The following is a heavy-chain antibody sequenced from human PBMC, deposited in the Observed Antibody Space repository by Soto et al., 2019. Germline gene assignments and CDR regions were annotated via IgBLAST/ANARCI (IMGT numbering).Heavy chain of an antibody. V-gene: IGHV1-46*01. D-gene: IGHD2-8*01. CDR2: INPSGGST. Sequence: QVQLVQSGAEVKKPGASVKVSCKASGYTFTSYYMHWVRQAPGQGLEWMGIINPSGGSTSYAQKCQGIVTMSRDTSTSTVYMELSSLRSEDTAVYYCAIDRVGLTRGWYASVRFDYWGQGTLVTVSS. CDR1: GYTFTSYY. CDR3: AIDRVGLTRGWYASVRFDY. J-gene: IGHJ4*02.